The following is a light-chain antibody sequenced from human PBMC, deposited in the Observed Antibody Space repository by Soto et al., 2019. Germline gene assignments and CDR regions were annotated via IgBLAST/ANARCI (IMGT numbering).Light chain of an antibody. J-gene: IGKJ5*01. CDR2: GAS. V-gene: IGKV3-20*01. CDR1: QSVSSY. Sequence: EIVLAQSPGSLSLSRGERAALSSRASQSVSSYIAWYQQKPGQAPRLLIYGASSRATGIPDRFSGSGSGTDFTLTISRLEPEDFAVYYCQQCGSSPITFGQGTRLEIK. CDR3: QQCGSSPIT.